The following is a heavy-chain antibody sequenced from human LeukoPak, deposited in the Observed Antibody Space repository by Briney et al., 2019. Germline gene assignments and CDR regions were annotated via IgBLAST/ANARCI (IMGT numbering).Heavy chain of an antibody. Sequence: GGSLRLSCAGSGFTFSSYWMSWVRHAPGKGLEWVANIKQDGSEKYYVDSVKGRFTISRHNAKNSLYLQMNSLRAEDTAVYYCARDLSIVGATTIDYWGQGTQVTVSS. CDR3: ARDLSIVGATTIDY. CDR2: IKQDGSEK. V-gene: IGHV3-7*01. J-gene: IGHJ4*02. D-gene: IGHD1-26*01. CDR1: GFTFSSYW.